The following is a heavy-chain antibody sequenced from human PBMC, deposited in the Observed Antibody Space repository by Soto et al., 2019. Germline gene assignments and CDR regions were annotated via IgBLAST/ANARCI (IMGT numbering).Heavy chain of an antibody. V-gene: IGHV3-11*06. CDR2: ISSSSSYT. Sequence: GGSLRLSCAASGFTFSDYYMSWIRQAPGKGLEWVSYISSSSSYTNYADSVKGRFTISRDNAKNSLYLQMSSLRAEDTAVYYCATVVTPSYYYYGMDVWRQGTTVTVSS. J-gene: IGHJ6*02. D-gene: IGHD2-21*02. CDR1: GFTFSDYY. CDR3: ATVVTPSYYYYGMDV.